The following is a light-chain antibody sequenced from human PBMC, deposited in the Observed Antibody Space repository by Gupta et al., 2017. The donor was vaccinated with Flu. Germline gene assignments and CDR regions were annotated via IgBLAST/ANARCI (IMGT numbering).Light chain of an antibody. CDR1: QGISSY. V-gene: IGKV1-9*01. Sequence: DIQLTQSPSFLSASVGDRVTITCRASQGISSYLAWYQQKPGRAPKLLIYVASTLHSGVPSRFSGSGSGTEFTLTISSLQPEDFATYYCQQLDSSPRTFGQGTKVEFK. CDR2: VAS. J-gene: IGKJ1*01. CDR3: QQLDSSPRT.